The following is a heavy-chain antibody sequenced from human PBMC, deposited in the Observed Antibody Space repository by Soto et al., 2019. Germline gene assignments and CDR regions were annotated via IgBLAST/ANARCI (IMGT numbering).Heavy chain of an antibody. D-gene: IGHD6-6*01. V-gene: IGHV4-31*03. J-gene: IGHJ6*02. Sequence: PSETLSLTCTVSGGSISSGGYYWSWIRQHPGKGLEWIGYIYYSGSTYYNPSLKSRVIISVDTSKNQFSLKLSSVTAADTAVYCCASATFSGSSSSRQYYYYGMDVWGQGTTVTVSS. CDR2: IYYSGST. CDR3: ASATFSGSSSSRQYYYYGMDV. CDR1: GGSISSGGYY.